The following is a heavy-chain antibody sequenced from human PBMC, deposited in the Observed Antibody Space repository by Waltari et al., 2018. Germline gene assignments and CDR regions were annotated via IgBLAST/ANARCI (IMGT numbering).Heavy chain of an antibody. CDR2: IYSGAGST. V-gene: IGHV3-23*03. CDR3: AKYVGYFDN. D-gene: IGHD6-13*01. Sequence: EVQLLESGGGLVQPGWSLRLPWAASGFTLSSQAMTWVRQAPGKGLEWVSTIYSGAGSTFYADSVKGRFTISRDNSKNTLYLQMNSLRAEDTAVYYCAKYVGYFDNWGQGTLVTVSS. CDR1: GFTLSSQA. J-gene: IGHJ4*02.